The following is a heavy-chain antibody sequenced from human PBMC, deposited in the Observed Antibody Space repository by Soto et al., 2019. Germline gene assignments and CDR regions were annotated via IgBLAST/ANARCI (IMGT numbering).Heavy chain of an antibody. V-gene: IGHV3-23*01. Sequence: EVQLLESGGGLVQPGGPLRLSCAASGFTFSSYAMSWVRPAPGKGLVWVSAIGGSGGSTYYADSVKGRFTISRDTSKNTLYLQMNSLRAEDTAVYYCAKDRIAEQQLSDYWGQGTLVTVSS. CDR1: GFTFSSYA. CDR3: AKDRIAEQQLSDY. J-gene: IGHJ4*02. D-gene: IGHD6-13*01. CDR2: IGGSGGST.